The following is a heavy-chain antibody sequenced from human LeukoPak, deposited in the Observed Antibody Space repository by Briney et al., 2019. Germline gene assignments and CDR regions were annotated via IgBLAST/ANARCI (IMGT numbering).Heavy chain of an antibody. D-gene: IGHD5-18*01. Sequence: PGVCLSLFCTDSGLTYDHHSLSWVRQTPGKGLEWASYISSSSGTTYYADSVKGRFTISGDNAKNSLYLQMNSLRAEDTAAYYCARALGYSYGYAVDYWGQGTLVTVSS. J-gene: IGHJ4*02. CDR3: ARALGYSYGYAVDY. CDR1: GLTYDHHS. V-gene: IGHV3-48*01. CDR2: ISSSSGTT.